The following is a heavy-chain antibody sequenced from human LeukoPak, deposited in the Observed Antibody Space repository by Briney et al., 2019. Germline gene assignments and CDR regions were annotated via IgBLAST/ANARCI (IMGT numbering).Heavy chain of an antibody. CDR2: PDPEDGET. D-gene: IGHD1-26*01. J-gene: IGHJ4*02. CDR3: ATSRVGPTIDY. V-gene: IGHV1-69-2*01. Sequence: ASVKVSCKASGYTFTDDYIHWVQQAPGKGLEWMGRPDPEDGETIFAEKFQARVTITADTSTDTSYMELSSLTSEDTAIYYCATSRVGPTIDYWGQGTLVTVSS. CDR1: GYTFTDDY.